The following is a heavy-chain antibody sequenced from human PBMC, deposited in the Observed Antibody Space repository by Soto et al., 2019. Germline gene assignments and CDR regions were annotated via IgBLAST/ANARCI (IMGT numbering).Heavy chain of an antibody. D-gene: IGHD3-16*01. CDR1: GFTVSSNY. J-gene: IGHJ4*02. CDR3: ATSKRWGSFDY. CDR2: IYSGGST. V-gene: IGHV3-66*01. Sequence: EVQLVESGGGLVQPGGSLRLSCAASGFTVSSNYMSWVRQAPGKGLEWVSVIYSGGSTYYADSVKGRFTISRDNPKNTLYLQMNSLRAEDTAVHYCATSKRWGSFDYWGQGALVTVSS.